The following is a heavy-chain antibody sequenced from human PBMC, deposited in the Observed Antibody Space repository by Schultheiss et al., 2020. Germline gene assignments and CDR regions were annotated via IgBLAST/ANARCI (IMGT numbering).Heavy chain of an antibody. J-gene: IGHJ4*02. CDR1: GYSISSGYY. CDR3: ARGRGYSYGYVFDY. D-gene: IGHD5-18*01. CDR2: IYHSGST. Sequence: SETLSLTCAVSGYSISSGYYWGWIRQPPGKGLEWIGSIYHSGSTYYNPSLKSRVTISVDTSKNQFSLKLSSVTAADTAVYYCARGRGYSYGYVFDYWGQGTLVNGSS. V-gene: IGHV4-38-2*01.